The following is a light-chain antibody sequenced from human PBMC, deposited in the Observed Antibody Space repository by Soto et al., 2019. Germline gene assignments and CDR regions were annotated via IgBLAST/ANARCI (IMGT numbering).Light chain of an antibody. CDR3: SSYTSSSTLEGV. CDR2: EVS. CDR1: SSDVGGYNF. V-gene: IGLV2-14*01. J-gene: IGLJ1*01. Sequence: QSALTQPASVSGSPGQSITISCTGTSSDVGGYNFFSWYQQHPGKAPKLVIYEVSNRPSGVSNRFSGSKSGNTASLTISGLQAEDEADYYCSSYTSSSTLEGVFGTGNNVTVL.